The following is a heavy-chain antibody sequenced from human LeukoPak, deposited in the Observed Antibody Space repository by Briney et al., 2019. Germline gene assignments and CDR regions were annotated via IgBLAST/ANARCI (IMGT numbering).Heavy chain of an antibody. CDR2: INPSGGST. Sequence: ASVKVSCKASGYSFSDYYMQWLRQAPGQGLEWMGIINPSGGSTSYAQKFQGRVTMTRDTSTSTVYMELSSLRSEDTAVYYCARSEQKFDYWGQGTLVTVSS. CDR3: ARSEQKFDY. D-gene: IGHD1/OR15-1a*01. CDR1: GYSFSDYY. V-gene: IGHV1-46*01. J-gene: IGHJ4*02.